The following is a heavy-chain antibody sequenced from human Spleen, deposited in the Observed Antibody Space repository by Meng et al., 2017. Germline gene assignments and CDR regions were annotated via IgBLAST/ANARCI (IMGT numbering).Heavy chain of an antibody. CDR3: ARGLGGSCSSTSCLDYYFDY. CDR2: LNPNSGNT. V-gene: IGHV1-8*03. Sequence: SVKVSCKPSGYTFTNYDINWLRQPTGQGLEWMGWLNPNSGNTDYAQKFQGRVTIAMSYSISTAYLDLTSLGSEDTAVYYCARGLGGSCSSTSCLDYYFDYWGQGTLVTVSS. J-gene: IGHJ4*02. D-gene: IGHD2-2*01. CDR1: GYTFTNYD.